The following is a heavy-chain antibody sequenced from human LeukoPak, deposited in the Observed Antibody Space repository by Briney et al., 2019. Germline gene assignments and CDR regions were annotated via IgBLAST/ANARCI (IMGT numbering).Heavy chain of an antibody. Sequence: SDTLSLTCAVYGGPFSVYYWRWIRQPPEKALEWIGEINHSGSTNYNPSLKSRVTISVDTSKNQFSLKLSSVTAADTAVYYCATYGDYLGFDYWGQGTLVTVSS. J-gene: IGHJ4*02. D-gene: IGHD4-17*01. V-gene: IGHV4-34*01. CDR1: GGPFSVYY. CDR3: ATYGDYLGFDY. CDR2: INHSGST.